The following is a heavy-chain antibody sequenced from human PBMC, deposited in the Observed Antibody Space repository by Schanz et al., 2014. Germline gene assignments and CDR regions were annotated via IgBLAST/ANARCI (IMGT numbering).Heavy chain of an antibody. Sequence: QVQLVESGGGVVQPGRSLRLSCAASGFTFSSYAMHWLRQSPGKGLEWVAVLSSDESRKFYADSEKGRFTISRDSSSNTLYLQVNSLRPEDTAVYYCAREDCSATSCYFRYWGQGTLVTVSS. D-gene: IGHD2-21*01. V-gene: IGHV3-30-3*01. J-gene: IGHJ4*02. CDR2: LSSDESRK. CDR1: GFTFSSYA. CDR3: AREDCSATSCYFRY.